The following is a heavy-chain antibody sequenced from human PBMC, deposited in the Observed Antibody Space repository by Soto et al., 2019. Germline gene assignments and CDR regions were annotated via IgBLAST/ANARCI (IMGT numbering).Heavy chain of an antibody. D-gene: IGHD3-22*01. J-gene: IGHJ4*02. CDR2: ISYDGSNN. Sequence: PWGPQRLSCGASEFNCTNYAVHWVRKAPGKGLEWVAVISYDGSNNYYADSVKGRFTISRANSNNTLYLQMNSLRADDTAAYYCARSYYYDSSGHYSGPGYYFDYWGQGTLVTVSS. CDR1: EFNCTNYA. V-gene: IGHV3-30-3*01. CDR3: ARSYYYDSSGHYSGPGYYFDY.